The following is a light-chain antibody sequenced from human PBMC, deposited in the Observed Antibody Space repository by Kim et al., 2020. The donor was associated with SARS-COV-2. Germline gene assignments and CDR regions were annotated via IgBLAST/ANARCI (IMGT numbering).Light chain of an antibody. CDR1: ETINIW. V-gene: IGKV1-5*03. J-gene: IGKJ1*01. CDR2: QAS. CDR3: LQYDTYWT. Sequence: SEYVGDRVIITCRASETINIWLAWYQQKPGEAPKLLIYQASRLESGVPSRFSGTGPGTEFTLTISSLQPDDFATYYCLQYDTYWTFGQGTKVDIK.